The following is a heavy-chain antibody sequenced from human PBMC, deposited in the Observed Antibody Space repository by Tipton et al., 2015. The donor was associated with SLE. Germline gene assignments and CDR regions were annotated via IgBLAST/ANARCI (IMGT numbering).Heavy chain of an antibody. V-gene: IGHV4-59*01. CDR1: GGSITSDY. CDR3: ARGPLPYGSGSYFDD. J-gene: IGHJ4*02. Sequence: TLSLTCTVSGGSITSDYWSWIRQSPGKGLEWIGTIYYSGSTYYNPSLEGRVTISVDTSKNKFSLKLSYVTAADTAVYYCARGPLPYGSGSYFDDWGQGPLVTVSS. D-gene: IGHD3-10*01. CDR2: IYYSGST.